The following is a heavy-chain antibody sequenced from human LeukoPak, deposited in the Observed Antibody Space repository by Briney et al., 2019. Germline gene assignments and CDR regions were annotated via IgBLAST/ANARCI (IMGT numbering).Heavy chain of an antibody. J-gene: IGHJ3*02. Sequence: GGSLRLSCAASGFTFSSYAMSWVRQAPGKGLEWVSAISGSGGSTYYADSVKGRFTISRDNSKNTLYLQMNSLRAEDTAVYYCATLPYSSSWYVDAFDIWGQGTMVTASS. CDR1: GFTFSSYA. CDR2: ISGSGGST. CDR3: ATLPYSSSWYVDAFDI. V-gene: IGHV3-23*01. D-gene: IGHD6-13*01.